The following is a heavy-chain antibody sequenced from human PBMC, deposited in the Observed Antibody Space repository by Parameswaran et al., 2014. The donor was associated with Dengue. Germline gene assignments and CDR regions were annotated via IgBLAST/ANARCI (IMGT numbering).Heavy chain of an antibody. CDR3: ARDALEAFGVVIIGDYYMDV. V-gene: IGHV3-11*01. J-gene: IGHJ6*03. Sequence: VRQAPGKGLEWVSYISSSGSTIYYADSVKGRFTISRDNAKNSLYLQMNSLRAEDTAVYYCARDALEAFGVVIIGDYYMDVWGKGTTVTVSS. D-gene: IGHD3-3*01. CDR2: ISSSGSTI.